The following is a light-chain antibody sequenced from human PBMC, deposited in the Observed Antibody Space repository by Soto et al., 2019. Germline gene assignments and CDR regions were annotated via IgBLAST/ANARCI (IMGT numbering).Light chain of an antibody. CDR3: QQYGSSPPT. Sequence: EIVLTQSPGTLSLSPGERAVLSCRASQNVNNNYLALYQRKPGRAPRLLIYGASSRATGIRDRFIGSGSGTDFTLTITRLEPEDFVVYFCQQYGSSPPTFGQGTKVEFK. CDR2: GAS. J-gene: IGKJ1*01. V-gene: IGKV3-20*01. CDR1: QNVNNNY.